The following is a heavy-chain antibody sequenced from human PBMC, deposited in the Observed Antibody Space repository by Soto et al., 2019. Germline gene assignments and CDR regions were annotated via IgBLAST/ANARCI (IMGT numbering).Heavy chain of an antibody. D-gene: IGHD3-16*02. V-gene: IGHV4-30-4*01. J-gene: IGHJ3*02. CDR1: GGSLSSADYY. Sequence: QVQLQESGPGLVKPSQTLSLTCTVSGGSLSSADYYWTWIRQPPGKGLEWIGYIYYSGSTYFNPSLKSRLTMSIDTSNNHFSLKLSSVTAADTAVYYCAREALEDDAFDIWGQGTMVTVSS. CDR2: IYYSGST. CDR3: AREALEDDAFDI.